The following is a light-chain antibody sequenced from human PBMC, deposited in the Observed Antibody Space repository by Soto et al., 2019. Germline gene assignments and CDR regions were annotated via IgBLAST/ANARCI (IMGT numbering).Light chain of an antibody. J-gene: IGKJ5*01. CDR1: QSVSHA. CDR2: DAS. CDR3: QPRGSWPPSIT. V-gene: IGKV3-11*01. Sequence: EVVLTQSPATLSLSPGDRATLSCRASQSVSHALAWYQQKPVQAPRLLIHDASSRATGVPFRFSGSVSETDFTLTISSLDPEEFAVYYGQPRGSWPPSITFGQGTRLEIK.